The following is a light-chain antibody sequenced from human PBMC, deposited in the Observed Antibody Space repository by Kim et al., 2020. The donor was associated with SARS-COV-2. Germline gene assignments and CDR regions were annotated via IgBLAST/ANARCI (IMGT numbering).Light chain of an antibody. CDR3: QVWDSSSDHRV. CDR1: NMGSKS. J-gene: IGLJ2*01. Sequence: APGKTARITCGGNNMGSKSVHWYQQNPGQAPVLVIYYDSDRPSGIPERFSGSNSGNTATLTISRVEAGDEADYYCQVWDSSSDHRVFGGGTQLTV. V-gene: IGLV3-21*04. CDR2: YDS.